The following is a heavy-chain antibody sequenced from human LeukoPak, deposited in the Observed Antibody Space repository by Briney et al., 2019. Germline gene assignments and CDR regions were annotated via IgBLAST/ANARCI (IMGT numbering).Heavy chain of an antibody. Sequence: SETLSLTCTVSGGSISSYYWSWIRQPPGKGLEWIGTLYYSGSTYYNPSLKSRVSISVDTSKNQFSLKLSSVTAADTAVYYCARLGIAAAGNDYWGQGTLVTVSS. CDR2: LYYSGST. D-gene: IGHD6-13*01. CDR1: GGSISSYY. CDR3: ARLGIAAAGNDY. J-gene: IGHJ4*02. V-gene: IGHV4-59*04.